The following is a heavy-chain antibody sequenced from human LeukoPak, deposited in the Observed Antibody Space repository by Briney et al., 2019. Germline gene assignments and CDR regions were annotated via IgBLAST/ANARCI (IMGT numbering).Heavy chain of an antibody. D-gene: IGHD5-18*01. CDR2: ISSSSSYI. CDR1: GFTFSSYS. V-gene: IGHV3-21*01. CDR3: ARRRARGYGYGPGWFDP. Sequence: GGSLRLSCAASGFTFSSYSMNWVRQAPGKGLEWVSSISSSSSYIYYADSVKGRFTISRDNAKNSLYLQMNSLRAEDTAVYYCARRRARGYGYGPGWFDPWGQGTLVTVSS. J-gene: IGHJ5*02.